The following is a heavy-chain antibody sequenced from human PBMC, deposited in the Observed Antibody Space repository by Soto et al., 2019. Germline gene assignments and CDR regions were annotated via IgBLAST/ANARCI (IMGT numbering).Heavy chain of an antibody. Sequence: PSETLSLTCTVSGGSLSSYYWSWIRQPPGKGLEWIGYIYYSGSTNYNPSLKSRVTISVDTSKNQFSLKLSSVTAADTAVYYCARVWGYAFDYWGQGTLVTVSS. V-gene: IGHV4-59*01. CDR2: IYYSGST. CDR3: ARVWGYAFDY. D-gene: IGHD3-16*01. CDR1: GGSLSSYY. J-gene: IGHJ4*02.